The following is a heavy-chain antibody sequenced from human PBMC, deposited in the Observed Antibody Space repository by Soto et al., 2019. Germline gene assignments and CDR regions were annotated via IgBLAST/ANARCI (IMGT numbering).Heavy chain of an antibody. CDR1: GGSFSGYY. CDR2: INHSGST. D-gene: IGHD6-13*01. V-gene: IGHV4-34*01. CDR3: ARHHIADPTFDY. J-gene: IGHJ4*02. Sequence: SETLSLTCAVYGGSFSGYYWSWIRQPPGKGLEWIGEINHSGSTNYNPSLKSRVTISVDTSKNQFSLKLSSVTAADTAVYYCARHHIADPTFDYWGQGTLVTVSS.